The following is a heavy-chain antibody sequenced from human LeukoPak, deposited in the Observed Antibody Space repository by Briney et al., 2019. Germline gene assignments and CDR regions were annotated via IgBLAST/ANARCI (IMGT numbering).Heavy chain of an antibody. V-gene: IGHV1-69*04. CDR2: IIPILGIA. J-gene: IGHJ5*02. CDR1: GGTFSSYA. CDR3: ARDRGYYYGSGRYSYRPFDP. Sequence: SVKVSCKASGGTFSSYAISWVRQAPGQVLEWMGRIIPILGIANYAQKFQGRVTITADKSTSTAYMELSSLRSEDTAVYYCARDRGYYYGSGRYSYRPFDPWGQGTLVTVSS. D-gene: IGHD3-10*01.